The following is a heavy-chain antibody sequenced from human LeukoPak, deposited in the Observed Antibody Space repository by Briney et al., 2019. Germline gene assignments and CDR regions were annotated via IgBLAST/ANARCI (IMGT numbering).Heavy chain of an antibody. Sequence: GGSLRLSCAASGFAFSSYAMSWVRQAPGKGLEWVSAISGSGGSTYYADSVKGRFTISRDNSKNTLYLQMNSLRAEDTAVYYCAKAPAYYDSNSFQHWGQGTLVTVSS. CDR1: GFAFSSYA. D-gene: IGHD3-22*01. CDR2: ISGSGGST. J-gene: IGHJ1*01. CDR3: AKAPAYYDSNSFQH. V-gene: IGHV3-23*01.